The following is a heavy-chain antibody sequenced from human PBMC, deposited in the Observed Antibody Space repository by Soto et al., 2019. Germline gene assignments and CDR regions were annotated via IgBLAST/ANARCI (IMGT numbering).Heavy chain of an antibody. D-gene: IGHD6-13*01. Sequence: QVQLQESGPGLVKPSGTLSLTCAVSSGSISSSNWWRWVRQPPGKGLEWIGEIYHSGSTNYNPSLKSRVTISVDRPKNQFSLKLSSVTAADTAVYYCARLSAAAGAFRPYYYYMDVWGKGTTVTVSS. CDR1: SGSISSSNW. CDR3: ARLSAAAGAFRPYYYYMDV. CDR2: IYHSGST. V-gene: IGHV4-4*02. J-gene: IGHJ6*03.